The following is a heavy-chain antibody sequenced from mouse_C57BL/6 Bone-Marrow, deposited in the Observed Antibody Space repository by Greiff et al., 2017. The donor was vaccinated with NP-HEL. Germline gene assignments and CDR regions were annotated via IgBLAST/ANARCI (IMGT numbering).Heavy chain of an antibody. Sequence: VQLQQSGAELVMPGASVKLSCKASGYTFTSYWMHWVKQRPGQGLEWIGEIDPSDSYTNYNQKFKGKSTLTVDKSSSTAYMQLSSLTSEDSAVYYCARDGPFDYWGQGTTLTVSS. CDR1: GYTFTSYW. J-gene: IGHJ2*01. CDR2: IDPSDSYT. CDR3: ARDGPFDY. D-gene: IGHD1-1*01. V-gene: IGHV1-69*01.